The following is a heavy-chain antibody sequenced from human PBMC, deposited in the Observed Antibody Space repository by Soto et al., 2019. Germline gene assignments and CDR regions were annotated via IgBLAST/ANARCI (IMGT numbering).Heavy chain of an antibody. D-gene: IGHD3-22*01. CDR3: ATNYYDSSGYYSSPYYYGMDV. V-gene: IGHV4-59*08. Sequence: SETLSLTCTVSGGSISSYYWSWIRQPPGKGLEWIGYIYYSGSTNYNPSLKSRVTISVDTSKNQFSLKLSSVTAADTAVYYCATNYYDSSGYYSSPYYYGMDVWGQGTTVTVSS. J-gene: IGHJ6*02. CDR1: GGSISSYY. CDR2: IYYSGST.